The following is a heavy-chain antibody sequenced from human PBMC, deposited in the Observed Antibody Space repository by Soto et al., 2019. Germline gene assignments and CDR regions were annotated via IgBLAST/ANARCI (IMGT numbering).Heavy chain of an antibody. CDR2: IYYSGST. CDR1: GDSISSYY. J-gene: IGHJ4*02. V-gene: IGHV4-59*08. Sequence: PSETLSLTCTVSGDSISSYYWSWIRQPPGKGLEWIGYIYYSGSTNYNPSLKSRVTISLDTSKNQLSLKLSSVTAADTAVYYCARHAPGGYFDYWGQGTLVTVSS. CDR3: ARHAPGGYFDY. D-gene: IGHD2-2*01.